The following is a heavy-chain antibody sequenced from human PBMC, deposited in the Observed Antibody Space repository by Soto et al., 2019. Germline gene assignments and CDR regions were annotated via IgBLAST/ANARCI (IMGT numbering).Heavy chain of an antibody. J-gene: IGHJ4*02. CDR2: ISTSSTYI. Sequence: GGSLRLSCAASGFTFSTYTMNWVRQAPGKGLEWVSSISTSSTYIYYADSVKGRFTISRDNAKNSLFLQMNSLRAEDTALYYCARDPYVAEAGTSDYWGQGTLVTVSS. V-gene: IGHV3-21*01. CDR1: GFTFSTYT. D-gene: IGHD6-13*01. CDR3: ARDPYVAEAGTSDY.